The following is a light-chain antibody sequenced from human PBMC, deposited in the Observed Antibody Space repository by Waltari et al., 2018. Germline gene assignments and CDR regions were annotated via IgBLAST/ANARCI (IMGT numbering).Light chain of an antibody. CDR3: HQYNKWPFT. V-gene: IGKV3-15*01. CDR2: GAS. CDR1: QSVNSN. Sequence: DIALTQSPITLSVSPGERAPLSCRASQSVNSNLAWYQQKPGQAPRLLIYGASTRATDIPARISGSGSGTEFTLTISSLQSEDFSVYYCHQYNKWPFTFGPGTKVDIK. J-gene: IGKJ3*01.